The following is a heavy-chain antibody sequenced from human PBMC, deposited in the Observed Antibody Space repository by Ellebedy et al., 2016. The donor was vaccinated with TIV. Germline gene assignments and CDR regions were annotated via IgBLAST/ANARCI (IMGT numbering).Heavy chain of an antibody. CDR3: ARIVAPYFDY. D-gene: IGHD5-12*01. CDR2: IDYSGST. V-gene: IGHV4-39*01. Sequence: MPSETLSLTCTVSGGSISSSSYYWGWIRQPPGKGLEWIGSIDYSGSTYYNPSLKSRVTISVDTSKNQFYLKLSSVTAADTAVYYCARIVAPYFDYWGQGTLVTVSS. CDR1: GGSISSSSYY. J-gene: IGHJ4*02.